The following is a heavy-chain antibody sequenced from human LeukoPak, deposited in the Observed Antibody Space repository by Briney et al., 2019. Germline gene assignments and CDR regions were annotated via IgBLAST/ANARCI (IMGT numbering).Heavy chain of an antibody. D-gene: IGHD6-19*01. Sequence: ASVKVSCTASGYTFTSYGSSWVRQAPGQGLEWMGWISAYNGNTNYAEKLRGRVTMTTDTSTSTAYMELRSLRSDDTAVYYCARDGSSGRLFYWGQGTMVTVSS. CDR2: ISAYNGNT. CDR1: GYTFTSYG. CDR3: ARDGSSGRLFY. V-gene: IGHV1-18*01. J-gene: IGHJ4*02.